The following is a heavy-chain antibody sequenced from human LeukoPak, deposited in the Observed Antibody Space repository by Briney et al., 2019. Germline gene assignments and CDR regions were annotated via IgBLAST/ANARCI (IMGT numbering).Heavy chain of an antibody. D-gene: IGHD3-3*01. CDR2: IYTSGST. V-gene: IGHV4-4*07. J-gene: IGHJ4*02. Sequence: PSETLSLTCTVSGGSISSYYWSWIRQPAGKGLEWIGHIYTSGSTNYNPSLTSRVTISVDTSKNQFSLKLSSVTAADTAVYYCARGTYYDFWSGYYLFDYWGQGTLVTVSS. CDR3: ARGTYYDFWSGYYLFDY. CDR1: GGSISSYY.